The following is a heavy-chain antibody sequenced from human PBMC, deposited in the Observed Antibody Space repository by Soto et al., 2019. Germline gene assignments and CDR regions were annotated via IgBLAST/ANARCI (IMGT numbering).Heavy chain of an antibody. Sequence: PSETLSLTCTVSGGSISSYYWSWIRQPPGKGLEWIGYIYYSGSTNYNPSLKSRVTISVDTSKNRFSLKLSSVTAADTAVYYCARASITIFGVQNFDYWGQGTLVTVSS. CDR1: GGSISSYY. D-gene: IGHD3-3*01. CDR3: ARASITIFGVQNFDY. CDR2: IYYSGST. J-gene: IGHJ4*02. V-gene: IGHV4-59*01.